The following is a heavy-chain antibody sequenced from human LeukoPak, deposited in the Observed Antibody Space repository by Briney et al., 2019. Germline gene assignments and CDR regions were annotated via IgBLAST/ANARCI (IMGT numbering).Heavy chain of an antibody. CDR1: GFIFSRYW. J-gene: IGHJ4*02. D-gene: IGHD2-21*02. Sequence: GSLRLSCGISGFIFSRYWMNWVRQAPGKGLEWVGRIKSKTDGGTTDYAAPVKGIFTISRDDSKNTLYLQMNSLKTEDTAVYYCTTDVRDGDSYFDYWGQGTLVTVSS. CDR3: TTDVRDGDSYFDY. CDR2: IKSKTDGGTT. V-gene: IGHV3-15*01.